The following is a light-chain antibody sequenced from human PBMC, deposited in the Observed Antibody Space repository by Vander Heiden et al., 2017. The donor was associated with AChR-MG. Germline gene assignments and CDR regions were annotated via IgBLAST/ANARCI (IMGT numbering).Light chain of an antibody. CDR3: ASYTSSSSLPYV. CDR1: SSDIGGYNY. V-gene: IGLV2-14*03. CDR2: DVT. Sequence: QSALTQPSSVSGPPGQSIPISCTGTSSDIGGYNYVSWYQHHPGKAPKFMIYDVTKRPSGVSNRFSGSKSGNTASLTISGLLAEDEADYYCASYTSSSSLPYVFGTGTKVTVL. J-gene: IGLJ1*01.